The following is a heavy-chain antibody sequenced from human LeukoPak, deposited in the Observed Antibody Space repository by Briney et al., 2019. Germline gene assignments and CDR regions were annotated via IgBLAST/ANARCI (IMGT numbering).Heavy chain of an antibody. D-gene: IGHD3-10*01. CDR2: IYTSGST. CDR1: GGSFSGYY. J-gene: IGHJ4*02. CDR3: ARGGELIDY. Sequence: SETLSLTCAVYGGSFSGYYWSWVRQPAGKGLEWIGRIYTSGSTNYNPSLKSRVTISVDTSKNQFSLKLSSVTAADTAVYYCARGGELIDYWGQGTLVTVSS. V-gene: IGHV4-59*10.